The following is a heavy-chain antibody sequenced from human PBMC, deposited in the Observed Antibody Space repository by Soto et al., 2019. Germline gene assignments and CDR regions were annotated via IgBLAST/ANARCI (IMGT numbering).Heavy chain of an antibody. J-gene: IGHJ4*02. CDR2: IYNSGST. D-gene: IGHD2-2*01. CDR1: GGSISSRIYH. CDR3: ARHPVYATGWQIDY. Sequence: PSETLSLTCTVSGGSISSRIYHWGWIRQPPGKGLEWIGRIYNSGSTYYNASLKSRVSISIDTSKNQFSLKLSSVTAADTAVYYCARHPVYATGWQIDYWGQGALVTVSS. V-gene: IGHV4-39*01.